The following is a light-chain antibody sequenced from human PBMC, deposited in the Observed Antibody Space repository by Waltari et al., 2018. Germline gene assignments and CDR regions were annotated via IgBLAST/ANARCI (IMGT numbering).Light chain of an antibody. J-gene: IGKJ1*01. Sequence: DIVMTQSPDSLAVSLGERATIHCKSSQSVLYSSSNKNYLAWYQQKPGQPPKLLIYWASTRESGVPDRFRGSGSGTDFTLTISSLQAEDVAVYYCQQYYSFPQTFGQGTKVEIK. V-gene: IGKV4-1*01. CDR2: WAS. CDR3: QQYYSFPQT. CDR1: QSVLYSSSNKNY.